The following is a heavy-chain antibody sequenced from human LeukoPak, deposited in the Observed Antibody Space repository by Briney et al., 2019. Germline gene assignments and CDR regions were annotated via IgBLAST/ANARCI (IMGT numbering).Heavy chain of an antibody. CDR1: GYTFTGYY. CDR3: AREEELGKSRWFDP. V-gene: IGHV1-2*02. Sequence: GASVKVSCKASGYTFTGYYMHWVRQAPGQGLEWMGWINPNSGGTNYAQKFQGRVTMTRDTSISTAYMELSRLRSDNTAVYYCAREEELGKSRWFDPWGQGTLVTASS. D-gene: IGHD7-27*01. CDR2: INPNSGGT. J-gene: IGHJ5*02.